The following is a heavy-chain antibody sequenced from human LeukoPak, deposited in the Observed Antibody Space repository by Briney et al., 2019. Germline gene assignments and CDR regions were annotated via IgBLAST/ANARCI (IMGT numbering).Heavy chain of an antibody. D-gene: IGHD3-3*01. CDR3: ARASFWSGQGLYYYGMDV. J-gene: IGHJ6*02. CDR1: GFTVSSNY. V-gene: IGHV3-53*01. Sequence: GPLRLSCAASGFTVSSNYMSWVRQAPGKGLEWVSVIYSGGSTYYADSVKGRFTISRDNSKNTLYLQMNSLRAEDTAVYYCARASFWSGQGLYYYGMDVWGQGTTVTVSS. CDR2: IYSGGST.